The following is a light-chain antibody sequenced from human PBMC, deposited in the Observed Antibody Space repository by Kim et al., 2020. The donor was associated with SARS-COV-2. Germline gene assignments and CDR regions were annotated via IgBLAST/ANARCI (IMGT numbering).Light chain of an antibody. Sequence: VSPGERVTLSCRASQNVYTNLAWYQQKPGQAPRLLIYAASTRETGVPGRISGGGSGRDFSLTISNLQSEDFGVYYCQQYSEWPPESFGQGTKLEI. CDR1: QNVYTN. J-gene: IGKJ2*01. V-gene: IGKV3-15*01. CDR2: AAS. CDR3: QQYSEWPPES.